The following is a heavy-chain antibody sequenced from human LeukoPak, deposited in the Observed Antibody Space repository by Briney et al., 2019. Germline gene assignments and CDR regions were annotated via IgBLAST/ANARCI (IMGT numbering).Heavy chain of an antibody. CDR3: AMVLRFLEWFISPNYYGMDV. V-gene: IGHV3-30-3*01. Sequence: GGSLRLSCAASGFTFSSYAMHWVRQAPGKGLEWVAVISYDGSNKYYADSVKGRFTISRDNSKNTLYLQMNSLRAEDTAVYYCAMVLRFLEWFISPNYYGMDVWGQGTTVTVSS. CDR1: GFTFSSYA. D-gene: IGHD3-3*01. J-gene: IGHJ6*02. CDR2: ISYDGSNK.